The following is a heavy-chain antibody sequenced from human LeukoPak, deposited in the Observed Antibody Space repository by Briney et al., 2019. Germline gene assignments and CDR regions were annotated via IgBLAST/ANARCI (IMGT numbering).Heavy chain of an antibody. Sequence: GGSLRLSCAASGFTFSSYWMSWVRQAPGKGLEWVANIKQDGSEKYYVDSVKGRFTISRDNAKNSLYLQMNSLRAEDTAVYYCATDGTFLELDYWGQGTLVTVSS. CDR3: ATDGTFLELDY. D-gene: IGHD3-3*01. CDR2: IKQDGSEK. J-gene: IGHJ4*02. CDR1: GFTFSSYW. V-gene: IGHV3-7*01.